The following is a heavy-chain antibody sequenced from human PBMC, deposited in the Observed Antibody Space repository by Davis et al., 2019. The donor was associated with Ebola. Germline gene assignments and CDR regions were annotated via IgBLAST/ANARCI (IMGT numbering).Heavy chain of an antibody. CDR2: INHSGST. D-gene: IGHD6-13*01. J-gene: IGHJ5*02. Sequence: GSLRLSCAVYGGSFSGYYWSWIRQLPGKGLEWIGEINHSGSTNYNPSLKSRVTISVDTSKNQFSLKLSSVTAADTAVYYCARRVWGSSRARDNWFDPWGQGTLVTVSS. V-gene: IGHV4-34*01. CDR3: ARRVWGSSRARDNWFDP. CDR1: GGSFSGYY.